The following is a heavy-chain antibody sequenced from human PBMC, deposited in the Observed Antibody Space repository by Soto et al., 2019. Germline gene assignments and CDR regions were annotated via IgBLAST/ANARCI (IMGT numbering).Heavy chain of an antibody. V-gene: IGHV3-23*01. D-gene: IGHD3-10*01. CDR1: GFNFSSYA. CDR2: IVGSGGST. Sequence: PGGSLRLSCAASGFNFSSYAMSWVRQAPGKGLEWVSAIVGSGGSTYYADSVKGRFSISRDTSKNTLYLQMNSLRAEDTAVYYCAKFTGDYYGSGSPGDAFDIWGQGTMVTVSS. CDR3: AKFTGDYYGSGSPGDAFDI. J-gene: IGHJ3*02.